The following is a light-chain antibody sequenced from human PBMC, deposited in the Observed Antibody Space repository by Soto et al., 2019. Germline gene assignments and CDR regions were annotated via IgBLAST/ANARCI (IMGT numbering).Light chain of an antibody. V-gene: IGKV4-1*01. CDR3: QQYYSTRT. Sequence: DIVMTQSPDSLAVSLGERATINCKSSQSVLYSSNNKNYLAWYQQKPGQPPKLLVHWAATRESVVTDRFSGSGSGTDFPLTLGSLQSDDVAVYYCQQYYSTRTFGQGTKVEIK. CDR1: QSVLYSSNNKNY. CDR2: WAA. J-gene: IGKJ1*01.